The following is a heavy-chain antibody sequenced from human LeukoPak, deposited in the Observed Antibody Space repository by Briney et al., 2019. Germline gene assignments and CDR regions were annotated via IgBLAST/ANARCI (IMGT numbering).Heavy chain of an antibody. CDR3: ARGLGLRLGGSGSYYNVGY. CDR2: INPNSGGT. Sequence: ASVKVSCKASAYTFTGYNMHWVRQAPGQGLEWMGWINPNSGGTNYAQKFQGRVTMTRDTSISTAYMELSRLRSDDTAVYYCARGLGLRLGGSGSYYNVGYWGQGTLVTVSS. V-gene: IGHV1-2*02. J-gene: IGHJ4*02. D-gene: IGHD3-10*01. CDR1: AYTFTGYN.